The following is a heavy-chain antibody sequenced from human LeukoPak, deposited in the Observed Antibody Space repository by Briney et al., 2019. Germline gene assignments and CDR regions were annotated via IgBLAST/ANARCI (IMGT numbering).Heavy chain of an antibody. CDR2: IYPGDSNA. D-gene: IGHD5-18*01. Sequence: GESLQISCKGSGYSFTNYWIGWVRQMPGKGLEWMGIIYPGDSNAKYRPSFQGQVTISADKSISTAYLQWSSLKASDTAMYYCTRHGASAYTPIDYWGQGTLVTVSS. J-gene: IGHJ4*02. CDR1: GYSFTNYW. V-gene: IGHV5-51*01. CDR3: TRHGASAYTPIDY.